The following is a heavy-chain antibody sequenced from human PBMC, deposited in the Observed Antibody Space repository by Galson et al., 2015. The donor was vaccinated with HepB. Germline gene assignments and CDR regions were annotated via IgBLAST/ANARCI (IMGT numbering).Heavy chain of an antibody. V-gene: IGHV3-30*18. CDR1: GFNFSSYG. Sequence: SLRLSCAASGFNFSSYGMHWVRQAPGKGLEWVAVISYDGSDTYYADSVKGRFTISRDNSKNTLYLQMNSLRAEDTAVYYCAKDLIAAEDAFDIWGQGTMVTVSS. D-gene: IGHD6-13*01. CDR3: AKDLIAAEDAFDI. CDR2: ISYDGSDT. J-gene: IGHJ3*02.